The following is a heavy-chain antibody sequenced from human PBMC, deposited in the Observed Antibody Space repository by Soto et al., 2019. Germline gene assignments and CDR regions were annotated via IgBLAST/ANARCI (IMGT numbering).Heavy chain of an antibody. V-gene: IGHV1-18*01. CDR1: GYTFTSYG. CDR2: ISAYNGNT. CDR3: ARVYRQGQLWFVGGYYFDY. J-gene: IGHJ4*02. D-gene: IGHD5-18*01. Sequence: QVQLVQSGAEVKKPGASVKVSCKASGYTFTSYGISWVRQAPGQGLEWMGWISAYNGNTNYAQKHQGRVTMTTDTSTSTVYMELRSLRSDDTAVYYCARVYRQGQLWFVGGYYFDYWGQGTLVTVSS.